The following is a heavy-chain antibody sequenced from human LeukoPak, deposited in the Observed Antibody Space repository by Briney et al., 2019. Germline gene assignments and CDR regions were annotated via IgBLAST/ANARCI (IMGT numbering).Heavy chain of an antibody. CDR2: IYYSGST. CDR3: ARDGGAVVVPAAMGFDYGDYRPRYYGMDV. V-gene: IGHV4-61*01. J-gene: IGHJ6*02. D-gene: IGHD2-2*01. CDR1: GGSVSSGSYY. Sequence: SETLSLTCTVSGGSVSSGSYYWGWIRQPPGKGLEWIGYIYYSGSTNYNPSLKSRVTISVDTSKHQFSLKLSSVTAADTAVYYCARDGGAVVVPAAMGFDYGDYRPRYYGMDVWGQGTTVTVSS.